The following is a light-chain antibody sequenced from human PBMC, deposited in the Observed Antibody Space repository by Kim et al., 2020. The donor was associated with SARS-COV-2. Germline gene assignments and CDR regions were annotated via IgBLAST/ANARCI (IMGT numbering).Light chain of an antibody. CDR2: DAS. CDR1: QSVSSY. V-gene: IGKV3-11*01. J-gene: IGKJ4*01. Sequence: LSPGERATPSCRASQSVSSYLAWYQQKPGQAPRLLIYDASNRATGIPARFSGSGSGTDFTLTISSLEPEDFVVYYCQQRINWPLTFGGGTKVDIK. CDR3: QQRINWPLT.